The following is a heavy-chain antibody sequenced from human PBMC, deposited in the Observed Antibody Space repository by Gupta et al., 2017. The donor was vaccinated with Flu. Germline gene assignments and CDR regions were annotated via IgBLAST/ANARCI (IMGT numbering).Heavy chain of an antibody. V-gene: IGHV1-2*06. CDR1: GYPFTGYY. CDR2: INPNSGGT. CDR3: ARGLPLLRFLEWSAKDNWFDP. Sequence: QVQLVQSGAEVKKPGASVKVSCKASGYPFTGYYMHWVRKAPGQGLEWMGRINPNSGGTNYAQKFQGRVTMTRDTSISTAYMELSRLRSDDTAVYYCARGLPLLRFLEWSAKDNWFDPWGQGTLVTVSS. J-gene: IGHJ5*02. D-gene: IGHD3-3*01.